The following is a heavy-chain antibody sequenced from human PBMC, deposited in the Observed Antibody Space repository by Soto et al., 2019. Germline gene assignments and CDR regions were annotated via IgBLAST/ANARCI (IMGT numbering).Heavy chain of an antibody. J-gene: IGHJ4*01. V-gene: IGHV3-7*01. CDR1: GFTFGSYW. CDR2: INIYAIEK. D-gene: IGHD3-10*01. CDR3: AIDSGYGSGASVIHYLDY. Sequence: PGGSLRLSCAASGFTFGSYWMSWVRQAPGKGLDVLAPINIYAIEKKYVASLKGRFTMSKDNAKSSLYLQMASLRAEDTAIYFCAIDSGYGSGASVIHYLDYWGHGTRVTVS.